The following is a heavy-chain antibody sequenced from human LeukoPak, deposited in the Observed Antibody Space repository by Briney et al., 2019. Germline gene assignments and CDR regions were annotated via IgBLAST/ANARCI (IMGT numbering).Heavy chain of an antibody. D-gene: IGHD5-18*01. Sequence: GGSLRHSCAASGFTFSSYAMSWVRQAPGKGLEWVSAISGSGGSTYYADSVKGRFTISRDNSKNTLYLQMNSLRAEDTAVYYCAKEEQLWLTGTALRWGRGTRDPVSS. V-gene: IGHV3-23*01. CDR3: AKEEQLWLTGTALR. CDR2: ISGSGGST. CDR1: GFTFSSYA. J-gene: IGHJ1*01.